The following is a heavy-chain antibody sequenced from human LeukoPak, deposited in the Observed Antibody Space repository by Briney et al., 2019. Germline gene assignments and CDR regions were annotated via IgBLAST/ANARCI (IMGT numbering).Heavy chain of an antibody. CDR2: IIPIFGTA. J-gene: IGHJ4*02. CDR3: ARVKLGKYYLDY. D-gene: IGHD7-27*01. Sequence: PGASVKVSCKASGGTFSSYAISWVRQAPGQGLEWMGGIIPIFGTANYAQKFQGRVTITTDESTSTAYMELSSLRSEDTAVYYCARVKLGKYYLDYWGQGTLVTVSS. CDR1: GGTFSSYA. V-gene: IGHV1-69*05.